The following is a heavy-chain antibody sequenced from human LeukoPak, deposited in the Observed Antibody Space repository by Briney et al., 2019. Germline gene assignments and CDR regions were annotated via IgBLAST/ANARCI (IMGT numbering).Heavy chain of an antibody. CDR1: GYTFTSYG. D-gene: IGHD4-11*01. J-gene: IGHJ4*02. CDR2: ISAYNGNT. CDR3: ARSYMTTVTLDY. V-gene: IGHV1-18*01. Sequence: ASVKVSCKASGYTFTSYGISWVRQAPGQGLEWMGWISAYNGNTNYAQKLQGRVTMTTDTSTSTAYMELSRLRSDDTAVYYCARSYMTTVTLDYWGQGTLVTVSS.